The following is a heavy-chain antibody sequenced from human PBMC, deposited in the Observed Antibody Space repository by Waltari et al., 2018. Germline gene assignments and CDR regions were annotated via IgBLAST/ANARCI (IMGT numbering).Heavy chain of an antibody. CDR1: GGSISSYY. CDR2: IYYSGNT. D-gene: IGHD6-6*01. J-gene: IGHJ6*03. CDR3: ARTDSSSSDYYYYYMDV. V-gene: IGHV4-59*01. Sequence: QVQLQESGPGLVKPSETLSLTCTVSGGSISSYYWSWIRQPPGKGLEWIGYIYYSGNTNYNPSLKSRVTISVDTSKNQFSLKLSSVTAADTAVYYCARTDSSSSDYYYYYMDVWGKGTAVTISS.